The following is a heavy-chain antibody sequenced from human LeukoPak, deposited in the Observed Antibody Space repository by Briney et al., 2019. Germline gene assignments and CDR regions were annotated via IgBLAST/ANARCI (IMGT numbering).Heavy chain of an antibody. CDR2: VSTYNDKK. CDR1: GYRFNTHG. D-gene: IGHD1-26*01. Sequence: APVKVSCKASGYRFNTHGISWVRQAPGQGLEWMGWVSTYNDKKDYAQKFQGRVTMTRDTPTTTVYMELGSLRSDDTAVYYCARHSGSYAFDYRGQGTLVTVS. CDR3: ARHSGSYAFDY. V-gene: IGHV1-18*01. J-gene: IGHJ4*02.